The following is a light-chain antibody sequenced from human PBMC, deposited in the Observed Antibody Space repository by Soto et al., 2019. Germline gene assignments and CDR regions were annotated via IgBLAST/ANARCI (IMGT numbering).Light chain of an antibody. CDR1: SNDVGGYNY. J-gene: IGLJ1*01. V-gene: IGLV2-8*01. CDR3: SSYAGRNNYV. CDR2: EVS. Sequence: QSVLTQPPSASGSPGQSVTISCTGTSNDVGGYNYVSWYQQHPGKAPKVMIFEVSKRPSGVPDRFSGSKSGNTASLTVSGLQAGDEADYYCSSYAGRNNYVFGTGTKVTV.